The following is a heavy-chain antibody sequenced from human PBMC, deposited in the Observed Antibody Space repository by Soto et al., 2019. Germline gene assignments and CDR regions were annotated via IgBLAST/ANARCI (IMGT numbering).Heavy chain of an antibody. V-gene: IGHV4-59*12. D-gene: IGHD3-10*01. CDR3: ARGRVTMVRGVIGIYNWFDP. CDR2: IYYSRST. Sequence: PSETLSLTCTVSGGSISSYYWSWIRQPPGKGLEWIGYIYYSRSTNYNASLKSRVTISVDTSKNQFSLKLSSVTAADTAVYYCARGRVTMVRGVIGIYNWFDPWGQGTLVTVS. J-gene: IGHJ5*02. CDR1: GGSISSYY.